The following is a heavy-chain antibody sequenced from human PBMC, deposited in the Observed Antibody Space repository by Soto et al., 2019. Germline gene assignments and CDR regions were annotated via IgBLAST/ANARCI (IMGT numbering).Heavy chain of an antibody. CDR3: ARAFDIVVVPAAMVLNYYYGMDV. Sequence: SVKVSCKASGGGNLRDYRTTWVRRAPGQGLEWMGGIIPKLGSANYAQNFQGRVTVTADESTNTVYMELRSLRSDDTAVYFCARAFDIVVVPAAMVLNYYYGMDVWGQGTTVTVSS. J-gene: IGHJ6*02. CDR2: IIPKLGSA. CDR1: GGGNLRDYR. V-gene: IGHV1-69*13. D-gene: IGHD2-2*01.